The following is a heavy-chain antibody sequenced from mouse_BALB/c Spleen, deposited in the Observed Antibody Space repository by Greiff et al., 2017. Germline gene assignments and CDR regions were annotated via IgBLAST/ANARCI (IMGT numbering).Heavy chain of an antibody. Sequence: QVQLQQSGPGLVAPSQSLSITCTVSGFSLTGYGVHWVRQPPGKGLEWMGMIWGDGSTDYNSALKSRLSISKDNSKSQVFLKMNSLQTDDTARYYCARDDYGNLHYALDYWGQGTSVTVSA. CDR2: IWGDGST. CDR1: GFSLTGYG. J-gene: IGHJ4*01. D-gene: IGHD2-1*01. CDR3: ARDDYGNLHYALDY. V-gene: IGHV2-6-7*01.